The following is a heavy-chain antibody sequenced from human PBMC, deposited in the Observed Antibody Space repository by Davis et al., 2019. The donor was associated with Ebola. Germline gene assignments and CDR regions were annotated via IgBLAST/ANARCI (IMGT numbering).Heavy chain of an antibody. Sequence: PSETLSLTCTVSGYSISSGYYWGWIRQPPGKGLEWIGSIYHSGSTYYNPSLKSRVTISVDTSKNQFSLKLSSVTAADTAVYYCAREIIAVAGSGFDYWGQGTLVTVSS. CDR2: IYHSGST. J-gene: IGHJ4*02. D-gene: IGHD6-19*01. V-gene: IGHV4-38-2*02. CDR1: GYSISSGYY. CDR3: AREIIAVAGSGFDY.